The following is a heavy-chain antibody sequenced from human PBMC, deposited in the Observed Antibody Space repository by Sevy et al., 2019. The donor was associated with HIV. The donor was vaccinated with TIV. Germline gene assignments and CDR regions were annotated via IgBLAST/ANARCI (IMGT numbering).Heavy chain of an antibody. CDR1: GFTFSSYA. CDR3: AKDHNLWSEGGFLHH. J-gene: IGHJ1*01. V-gene: IGHV3-30*18. D-gene: IGHD3-10*01. CDR2: ISYDGNNK. Sequence: GGSLRLSCAASGFTFSSYAIHWVRQTPGKGLEWVAVISYDGNNKYYADSVKGRFTVSRDNSKNTLYAQMNSLRAEDTAVYYCAKDHNLWSEGGFLHHWGKGTLVTVSS.